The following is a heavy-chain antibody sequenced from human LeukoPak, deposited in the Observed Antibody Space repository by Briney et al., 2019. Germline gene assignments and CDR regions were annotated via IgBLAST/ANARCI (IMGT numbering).Heavy chain of an antibody. CDR1: GGSFSGYY. CDR3: ARFLTQYDYVWGSYRPHNKYFDY. CDR2: INHSGST. V-gene: IGHV4-34*01. J-gene: IGHJ4*02. Sequence: SETLSLTCAVYGGSFSGYYWSWIRQPPGKGLEWIREINHSGSTNYNPSLKSRVTISVDTSKNQFSLKLSSVTAADTAVYYCARFLTQYDYVWGSYRPHNKYFDYWGQGTLVTDSS. D-gene: IGHD3-16*02.